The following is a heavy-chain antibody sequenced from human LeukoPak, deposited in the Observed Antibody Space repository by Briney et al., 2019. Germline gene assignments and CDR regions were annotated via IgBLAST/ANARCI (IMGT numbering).Heavy chain of an antibody. CDR2: INPNSGGT. D-gene: IGHD2-2*02. V-gene: IGHV1-2*02. J-gene: IGHJ6*04. CDR3: ARDIPDCSSTSCYTGDV. CDR1: GYTFTGYY. Sequence: ASVKVSCKASGYTFTGYYMHWVRQAPGQGLEWMGWINPNSGGTNYAQKFQGRVTMTRDTSISTAYMELSRLRSDDTAVYYCARDIPDCSSTSCYTGDVWGKGTTVTVSS.